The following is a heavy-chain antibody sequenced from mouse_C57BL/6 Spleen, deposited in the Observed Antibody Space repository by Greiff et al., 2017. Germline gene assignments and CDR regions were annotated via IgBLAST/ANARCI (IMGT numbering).Heavy chain of an antibody. CDR3: ARSGGNYLSWFAY. CDR1: GYSFTDYN. V-gene: IGHV1-39*01. D-gene: IGHD2-1*01. Sequence: EVKLMESGPELVKPGASVKISCKASGYSFTDYNMNWVKQSNGKSLEWIGVINPNYGTTSYNQKFKGKATLTVDQSSSTAYMQLNSLTSEDSAVYYCARSGGNYLSWFAYWGQGTLVTVSA. J-gene: IGHJ3*01. CDR2: INPNYGTT.